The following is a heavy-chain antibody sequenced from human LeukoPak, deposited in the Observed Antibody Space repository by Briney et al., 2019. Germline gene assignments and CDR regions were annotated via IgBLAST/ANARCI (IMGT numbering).Heavy chain of an antibody. Sequence: QAGGSLRLSCAASGFTFSSYGMHWVRQAPGKGLEWVAVISYDGSNKYYADSVKGRFTISRDNSKNTLYLQMNSLRAEDTAVYYCAKDNWELRHYFDYWGQGTLVTVSS. CDR3: AKDNWELRHYFDY. D-gene: IGHD1-26*01. V-gene: IGHV3-30*18. CDR2: ISYDGSNK. CDR1: GFTFSSYG. J-gene: IGHJ4*02.